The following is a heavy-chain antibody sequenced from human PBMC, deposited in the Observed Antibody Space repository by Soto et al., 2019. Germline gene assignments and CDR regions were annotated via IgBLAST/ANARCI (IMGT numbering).Heavy chain of an antibody. V-gene: IGHV4-31*03. D-gene: IGHD1-26*01. J-gene: IGHJ4*02. CDR3: AREGGIVGATAADY. Sequence: QVQLQESGPGLVKPSQTLSLTCTVSGGSISSGGYYWSWIRQPPGKGLEWIGYSYYSGSTYYSPSLKSRVTISVDTSKNQFSLKLSSVTAADTAVYYCAREGGIVGATAADYWGQGTLVTVSS. CDR2: SYYSGST. CDR1: GGSISSGGYY.